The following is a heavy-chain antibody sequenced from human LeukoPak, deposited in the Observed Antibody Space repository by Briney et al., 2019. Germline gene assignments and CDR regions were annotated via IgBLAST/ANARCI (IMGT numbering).Heavy chain of an antibody. Sequence: PSETLSLTCTVSGGSITSSYYYWGWIRQPPGTGLEWIGSIYYSGSTYYNPSLKSRVTISVDTSKNQFSLKLSSVTAADTAVYYCATESDRYCSGTSCPNWYDPWGQGTLVTVSS. CDR2: IYYSGST. J-gene: IGHJ5*02. CDR1: GGSITSSYYY. D-gene: IGHD2-2*01. V-gene: IGHV4-39*07. CDR3: ATESDRYCSGTSCPNWYDP.